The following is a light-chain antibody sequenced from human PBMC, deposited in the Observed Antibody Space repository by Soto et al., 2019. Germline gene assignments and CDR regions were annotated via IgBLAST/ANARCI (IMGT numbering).Light chain of an antibody. CDR2: AAS. CDR1: QGIRND. J-gene: IGKJ5*01. Sequence: AIQMTQSPSSLSASVGDRVTITCRASQGIRNDLGWYQQKPGKAPKLLIFAASSLQSGVPSRFSGSGSGTDFTLTISSLQPEDFAVYYCKQYKEWPPFTFGQGTRVEIK. CDR3: KQYKEWPPFT. V-gene: IGKV1-6*01.